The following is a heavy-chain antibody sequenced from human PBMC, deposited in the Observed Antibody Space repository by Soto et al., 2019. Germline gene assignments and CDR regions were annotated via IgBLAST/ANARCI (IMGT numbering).Heavy chain of an antibody. CDR3: GKAMSSAERY. CDR2: ISGSGGST. D-gene: IGHD2-2*01. J-gene: IGHJ4*02. CDR1: GFTFSSYA. Sequence: GGSLRLSCVASGFTFSSYAMSWVRQALGKGLEWVSTISGSGGSTYYADSVKGRFTISRDNSKNTLYLQMSSLRAEDMALYYFGKAMSSAERYRGQGTVVTVS. V-gene: IGHV3-23*01.